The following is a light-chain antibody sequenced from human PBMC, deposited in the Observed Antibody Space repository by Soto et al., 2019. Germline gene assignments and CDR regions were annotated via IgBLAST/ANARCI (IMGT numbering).Light chain of an antibody. Sequence: IQMTQSPSSLSASVGDRVTITCRASQTISRYLNWYQQKPGKAPKLLIYKASSLESGVPSRFSGSGSGTEFTLTISSLQPDDFATYYCQQYNSYSPAFGQGTKVDIK. CDR2: KAS. CDR1: QTISRY. V-gene: IGKV1-5*03. J-gene: IGKJ1*01. CDR3: QQYNSYSPA.